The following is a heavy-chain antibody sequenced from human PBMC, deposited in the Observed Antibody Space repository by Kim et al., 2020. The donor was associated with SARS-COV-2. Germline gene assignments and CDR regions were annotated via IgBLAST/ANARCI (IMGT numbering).Heavy chain of an antibody. CDR1: GYIFTTYY. J-gene: IGHJ4*02. V-gene: IGHV1-46*01. CDR3: ARGDHYDNSGYMAF. CDR2: IYPNGGRT. Sequence: ASVKVSCKTSGYIFTTYYMHWVRQAPGQGLEWMGIIYPNGGRTRYAEKFQGRVSMTRDTSTSTVYMELNSLRSEDTAVYYCARGDHYDNSGYMAFWGQGT. D-gene: IGHD3-22*01.